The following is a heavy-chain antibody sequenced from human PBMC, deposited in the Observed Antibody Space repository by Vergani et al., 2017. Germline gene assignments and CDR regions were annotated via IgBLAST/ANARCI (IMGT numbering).Heavy chain of an antibody. V-gene: IGHV4-38-2*01. D-gene: IGHD3-3*01. CDR1: GYSISSGYY. J-gene: IGHJ6*03. Sequence: QVQLQESGPGLVKPSETLSLTCAVSGYSISSGYYWGWIRQPPGKGLEWIGSIYHSGSTYYNPSLKSRVTISVDTSKNQFSLKLSSVTAADTAVYYCARETYDFWSGSLTQSMDVWGKGTTVTVSS. CDR3: ARETYDFWSGSLTQSMDV. CDR2: IYHSGST.